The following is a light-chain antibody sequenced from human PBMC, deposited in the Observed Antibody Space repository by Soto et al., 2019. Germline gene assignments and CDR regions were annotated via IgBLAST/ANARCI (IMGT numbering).Light chain of an antibody. J-gene: IGKJ4*01. CDR3: QQYIRWPLT. CDR2: DAS. V-gene: IGKV3D-15*01. CDR1: QDGSSK. Sequence: EMVVTQSPATLSVSPGERVTLSCRTSQDGSSKLAWYQQKPGQPPSLLIYDASTRATGTPARFSGSGSGTEFTLAVSSLQSADYALYFCQQYIRWPLTFGGGTKVEIK.